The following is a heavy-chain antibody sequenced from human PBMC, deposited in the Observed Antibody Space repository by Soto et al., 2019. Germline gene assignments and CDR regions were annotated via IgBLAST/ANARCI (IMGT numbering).Heavy chain of an antibody. J-gene: IGHJ4*02. V-gene: IGHV3-7*01. CDR3: AKSIFYGRGFDS. Sequence: EVQLVESGGGLVQPGGSLRLSCGASGFSFSSYWMGWVRQAPGKGLEWVANIKEDGRGNYYVDSVKGRFTISRDYGKKSLYLQMNSLRAEDTAVYYCAKSIFYGRGFDSWGQGTLVTVSS. D-gene: IGHD4-17*01. CDR1: GFSFSSYW. CDR2: IKEDGRGN.